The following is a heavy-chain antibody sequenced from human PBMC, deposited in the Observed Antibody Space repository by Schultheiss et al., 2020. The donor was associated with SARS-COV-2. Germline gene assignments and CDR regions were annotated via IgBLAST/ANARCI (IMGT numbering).Heavy chain of an antibody. J-gene: IGHJ6*02. CDR3: ARGMTYYYGMDV. Sequence: GGSLRLSCAASGFTFSSYDMHWVRQATGKGLEWVSAIGTAGDTYYPGSVKGRFTISRDNSKNTLYLQMSSLRAEDTSIYYCARGMTYYYGMDVWGQGTTVTVSS. CDR1: GFTFSSYD. D-gene: IGHD2-8*01. CDR2: IGTAGDT. V-gene: IGHV3-13*01.